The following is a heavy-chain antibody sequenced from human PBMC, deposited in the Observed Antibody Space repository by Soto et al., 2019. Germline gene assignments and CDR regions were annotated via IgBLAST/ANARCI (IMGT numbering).Heavy chain of an antibody. Sequence: QVQLQQWGAGLLKPSETLSLTCAVYGGSFSGYYWSWIRQPPGKGLEWMGEINHSGSTNYNPSLKSRVTISVDTSKNQFYLKLSAVTAADKAVYYCASSGKRSSRSRHRYWYFDLWGRGTLVTVSS. CDR1: GGSFSGYY. CDR2: INHSGST. J-gene: IGHJ2*01. D-gene: IGHD1-26*01. V-gene: IGHV4-34*01. CDR3: ASSGKRSSRSRHRYWYFDL.